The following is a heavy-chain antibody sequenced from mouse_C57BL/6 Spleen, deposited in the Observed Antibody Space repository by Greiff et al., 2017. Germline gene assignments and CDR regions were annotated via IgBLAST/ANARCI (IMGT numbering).Heavy chain of an antibody. Sequence: QVQLQQSGAELVMPGASVKLSCTASGYTFTSYWMPWVQQRPGQGLEWIGEIDPSDSYTNYNQKFKGKSTMTVDKSSSTAYMQLSRLTSEDSAVYYCERDYYGSSALAYWGQGTLVTVSA. CDR2: IDPSDSYT. CDR1: GYTFTSYW. V-gene: IGHV1-69*01. J-gene: IGHJ3*01. CDR3: ERDYYGSSALAY. D-gene: IGHD1-1*01.